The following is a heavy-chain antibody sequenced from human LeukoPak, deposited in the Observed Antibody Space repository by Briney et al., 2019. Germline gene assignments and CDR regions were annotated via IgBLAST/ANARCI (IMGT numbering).Heavy chain of an antibody. CDR1: GYTFTGYY. Sequence: GASVKVSCKASGYTFTGYYMHWVRQAPGQGLEWMGWINPNSGGTNYAQKFQGRVTMTRDTSISTTYMELSRLRSDDTAVYYCARAQVGGDWFDPWGQGTLVTVSS. CDR2: INPNSGGT. J-gene: IGHJ5*02. CDR3: ARAQVGGDWFDP. D-gene: IGHD3-16*01. V-gene: IGHV1-2*02.